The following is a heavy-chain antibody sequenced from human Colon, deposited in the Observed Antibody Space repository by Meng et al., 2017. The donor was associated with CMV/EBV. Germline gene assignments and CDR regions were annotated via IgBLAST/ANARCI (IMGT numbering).Heavy chain of an antibody. CDR3: ARTLVPYGSLFGLVIPHFDF. V-gene: IGHV1-18*01. Sequence: GESLKISCKASGYSFTTYGITWVRQAPGQGLEWMGWISGHNGNTNYTQNLQGRVTMTTDTSTSTAYMELRSLRSDDTAVYYCARTLVPYGSLFGLVIPHFDFWGQGTLVTVSS. J-gene: IGHJ4*02. D-gene: IGHD3-3*01. CDR2: ISGHNGNT. CDR1: GYSFTTYG.